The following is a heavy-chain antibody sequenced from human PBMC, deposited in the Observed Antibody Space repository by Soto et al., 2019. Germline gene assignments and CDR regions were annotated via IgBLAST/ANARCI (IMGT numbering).Heavy chain of an antibody. CDR3: ARQYDFWSEPKGMDV. CDR2: ISSSSSTI. J-gene: IGHJ6*02. V-gene: IGHV3-48*02. Sequence: PGGSLRLSCAASGFTFSSYSMNWVRQAPGKGLEWVSYISSSSSTIYYADSVKGRFTISRDNAKNSLYLQMNSLRDEDTAVYYCARQYDFWSEPKGMDVWGQGTTVTVSS. CDR1: GFTFSSYS. D-gene: IGHD3-3*01.